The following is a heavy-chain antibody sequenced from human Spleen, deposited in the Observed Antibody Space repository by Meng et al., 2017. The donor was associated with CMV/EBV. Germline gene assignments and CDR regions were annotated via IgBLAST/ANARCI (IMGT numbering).Heavy chain of an antibody. J-gene: IGHJ4*02. V-gene: IGHV3-30*02. CDR3: AKDAYLYYDSSGYSDY. CDR2: IRYDGSNK. D-gene: IGHD3-22*01. CDR1: GFTFSSYG. Sequence: GESLKISCAASGFTFSSYGMHWVRQAPGKGLEWVAFIRYDGSNKYYADSVKGRFTISRDNSKNTLYLQMNSLRAEDTAVYYCAKDAYLYYDSSGYSDYWGQGTLVTVSS.